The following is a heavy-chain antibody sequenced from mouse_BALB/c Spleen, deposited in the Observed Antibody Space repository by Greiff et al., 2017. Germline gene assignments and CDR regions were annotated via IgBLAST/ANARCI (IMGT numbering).Heavy chain of an antibody. CDR3: ARRRVPGYCDD. CDR1: GYSFTSDYA. Sequence: EVHLVESGPGLVKPSHSLSLTCTVTGYSFTSDYAWSWIRQVPGNKLEWLGYISYSGSTSYNPSLKSRLSITRDTSKNQFCLQWNSVTTEDTATYYCARRRVPGYCDDWGQGTTLTVSA. CDR2: ISYSGST. V-gene: IGHV3-2*02. J-gene: IGHJ2*01.